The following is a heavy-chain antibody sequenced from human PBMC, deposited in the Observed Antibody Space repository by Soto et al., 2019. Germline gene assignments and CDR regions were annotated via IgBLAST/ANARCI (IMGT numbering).Heavy chain of an antibody. CDR2: IFPDGSSA. D-gene: IGHD2-15*01. J-gene: IGHJ3*02. CDR1: GSTFSSYD. CDR3: APHVSCSGGSCQYDAFAI. V-gene: IGHV3-30*09. Sequence: GGSLRLSCAASGSTFSSYDIHWVRQAPGKGLEWVAHIFPDGSSAYYADSVKGRFAMSRDTSESTLYLQMNSLGAEDTAAYYCAPHVSCSGGSCQYDAFAIRGQGTMVTVSS.